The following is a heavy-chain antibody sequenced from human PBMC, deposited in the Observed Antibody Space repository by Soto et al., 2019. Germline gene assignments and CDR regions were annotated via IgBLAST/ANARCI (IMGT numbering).Heavy chain of an antibody. CDR3: ARDLCPLGSGTACPLYGLDI. Sequence: QVQLVQSGAEVKPPGASVKVSCKASGYTFTGHYMHWVRQVSGKRLEHLGWLKADNGGTYYAPKFQGRATFTRATSTSTAYMELNGLQSDDTAVYFCARDLCPLGSGTACPLYGLDIWGQGTTVVVS. V-gene: IGHV1-2*02. CDR1: GYTFTGHY. D-gene: IGHD3-10*01. CDR2: LKADNGGT. J-gene: IGHJ6*02.